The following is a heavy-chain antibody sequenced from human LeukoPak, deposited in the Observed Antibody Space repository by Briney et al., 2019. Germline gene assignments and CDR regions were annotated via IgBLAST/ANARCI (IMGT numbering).Heavy chain of an antibody. CDR2: IYYSGST. D-gene: IGHD5-12*01. CDR3: AGSVNQWLRLMPFDY. V-gene: IGHV4-59*01. J-gene: IGHJ4*02. CDR1: GGSISSYY. Sequence: SETLSLTCTVSGGSISSYYWSWIRQPPGKGLEWIGYIYYSGSTNYNPSPKSRVTISVDTSKNQFSLKLSSVTAADTAVYYCAGSVNQWLRLMPFDYWGQGTLVTVSS.